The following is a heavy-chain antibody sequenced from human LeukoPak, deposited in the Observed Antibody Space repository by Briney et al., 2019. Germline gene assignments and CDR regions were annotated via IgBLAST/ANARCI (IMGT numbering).Heavy chain of an antibody. CDR3: ARVSYSSSSGGANYFDY. CDR2: INPSGGSA. CDR1: GYIFTSYH. D-gene: IGHD6-6*01. V-gene: IGHV1-46*01. Sequence: ASVTVSCKTSGYIFTSYHILWVRQAPGQGLEWMGIINPSGGSASYAQKFQGRVTMTRDTSTSRVYMELYSLRSEDTAVYYCARVSYSSSSGGANYFDYWGQGTLVTVPS. J-gene: IGHJ4*02.